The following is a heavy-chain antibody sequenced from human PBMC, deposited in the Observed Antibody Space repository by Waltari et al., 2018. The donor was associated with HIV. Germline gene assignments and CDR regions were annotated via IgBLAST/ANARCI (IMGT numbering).Heavy chain of an antibody. V-gene: IGHV3-21*01. CDR2: IISDSSYI. Sequence: EVQLVESGGGLVKPGGSLRLSCAASGFTFSSYSMNWVRQAPGKGLDVGLSIISDSSYIYYADSVNGRFTISRDNAKNSLYLQRNSLRAEDTAVYYCARVGPAAAIDYWGQGTLVTVSS. CDR1: GFTFSSYS. J-gene: IGHJ4*02. D-gene: IGHD2-2*01. CDR3: ARVGPAAAIDY.